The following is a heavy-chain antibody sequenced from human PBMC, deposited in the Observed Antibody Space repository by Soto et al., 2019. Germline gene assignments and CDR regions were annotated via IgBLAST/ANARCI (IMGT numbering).Heavy chain of an antibody. CDR3: ARSGWYGRFFDY. J-gene: IGHJ4*02. D-gene: IGHD6-19*01. CDR2: MNPNSGNT. Sequence: ASVKVSCKASGYTFTSYDINCVRQATGQGLEWMGWMNPNSGNTGYAQKFQGRVTMTRNTSISTAYMELSSLRSEDTAVYYCARSGWYGRFFDYWGQGTLVTVSS. V-gene: IGHV1-8*01. CDR1: GYTFTSYD.